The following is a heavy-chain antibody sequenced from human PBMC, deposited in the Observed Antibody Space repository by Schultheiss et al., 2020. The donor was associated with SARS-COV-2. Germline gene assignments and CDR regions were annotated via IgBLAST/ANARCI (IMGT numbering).Heavy chain of an antibody. CDR1: GGSISSYY. D-gene: IGHD1-26*01. CDR3: ARDSSIVGAYDAFDI. Sequence: SETLSLTCTVSGGSISSYYWSWIRQPAGKGLEWIGRIYTSGSTNYNPSLKSRVTMSVDTSKNQFSLKLSSVTAADTAVYYCARDSSIVGAYDAFDIWGQGTMVTVSS. J-gene: IGHJ3*02. CDR2: IYTSGST. V-gene: IGHV4-4*07.